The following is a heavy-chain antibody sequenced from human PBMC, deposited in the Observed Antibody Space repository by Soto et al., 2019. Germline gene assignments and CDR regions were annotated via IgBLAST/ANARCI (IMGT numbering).Heavy chain of an antibody. CDR2: ISYDGSNK. D-gene: IGHD5-18*01. CDR1: GFIFSSYG. CDR3: AKGSTAMTYFDY. Sequence: QVQLVESGGGVVQPGRSLRLSCAASGFIFSSYGMHWVRQAPGKGLEWVAVISYDGSNKYYADTVKGRFTISRDNSKNTLYLQMNILRAEDTAVYYCAKGSTAMTYFDYWGQGTLVTVSS. J-gene: IGHJ4*02. V-gene: IGHV3-30*18.